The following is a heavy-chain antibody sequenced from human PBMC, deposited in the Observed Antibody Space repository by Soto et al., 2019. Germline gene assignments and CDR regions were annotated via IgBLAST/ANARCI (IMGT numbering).Heavy chain of an antibody. CDR2: ITPIFGTA. D-gene: IGHD5-18*01. J-gene: IGHJ5*02. Sequence: AEVKKPGSSVKVSCKASGXTXSXYAISWVRQAPXXXXXXXXGITPIFGTANYAQKFQGRVTITADESTSTAYMELSSLRSEDTAVYYCARAWSYSPPGRRDWFDPWGQGTLVTVSS. CDR1: GXTXSXYA. V-gene: IGHV1-69*01. CDR3: ARAWSYSPPGRRDWFDP.